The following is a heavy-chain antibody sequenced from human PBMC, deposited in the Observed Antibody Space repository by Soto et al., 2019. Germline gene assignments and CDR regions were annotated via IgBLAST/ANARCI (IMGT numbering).Heavy chain of an antibody. CDR2: IYYSGST. V-gene: IGHV4-31*03. J-gene: IGHJ2*01. D-gene: IGHD3-22*01. Sequence: QVHLQESGPGLVKPSQTLSLTCTVSGGSISSGGYYWSWIRQHPGKGLEWIGYIYYSGSTYYNPSLKSRVTITVDTSKNQFSLKLSSVPAADTAVYYCARVYYYDRSGQIPSAPYFDLWGSGTLVTVSS. CDR1: GGSISSGGYY. CDR3: ARVYYYDRSGQIPSAPYFDL.